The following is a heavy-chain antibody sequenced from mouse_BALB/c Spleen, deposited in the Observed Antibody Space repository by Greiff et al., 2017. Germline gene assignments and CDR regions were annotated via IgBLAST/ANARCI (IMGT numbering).Heavy chain of an antibody. CDR3: AREDGYYDWFAY. CDR2: ISYSGST. Sequence: EVQLQESGPGLVKPSQSLSLTCTVTGYSITSDYAWNWIRQFPGNKLEWMGYISYSGSTSYNPSLKSRISITRDTSKNQFFLQLNSVTTEDTATYYCAREDGYYDWFAYWGQGTLVTVSA. CDR1: GYSITSDYA. D-gene: IGHD2-3*01. J-gene: IGHJ3*01. V-gene: IGHV3-2*02.